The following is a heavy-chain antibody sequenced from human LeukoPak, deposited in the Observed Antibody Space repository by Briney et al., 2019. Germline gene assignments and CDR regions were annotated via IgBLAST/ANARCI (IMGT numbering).Heavy chain of an antibody. CDR1: GGSLSGYY. Sequence: SETLSLTCTVSGGSLSGYYWNWIRQPAGKGLEWIGRIYISGNTWYKPSLQSRVTMSVDTSKNQFSLKMSSLTAADTAVYYCARSNLGSYDQSGYYHYWGQGTRVTVSS. CDR3: ARSNLGSYDQSGYYHY. D-gene: IGHD3-22*01. V-gene: IGHV4-4*07. CDR2: IYISGNT. J-gene: IGHJ4*02.